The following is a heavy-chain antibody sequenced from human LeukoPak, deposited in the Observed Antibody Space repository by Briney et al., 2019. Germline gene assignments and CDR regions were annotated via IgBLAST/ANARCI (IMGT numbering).Heavy chain of an antibody. D-gene: IGHD6-13*01. CDR3: ARGVIAAAGISDNWFDP. CDR1: GGSFSGYY. J-gene: IGHJ5*02. V-gene: IGHV4-34*01. CDR2: INHSGST. Sequence: PSETLSLTCAAYGGSFSGYYWSWIRQPPGKGLEWIGEINHSGSTSYNPSLKSRVTISVDTSKNQFSLKLSSVTAADTAVYYCARGVIAAAGISDNWFDPWGQGTLVTVSS.